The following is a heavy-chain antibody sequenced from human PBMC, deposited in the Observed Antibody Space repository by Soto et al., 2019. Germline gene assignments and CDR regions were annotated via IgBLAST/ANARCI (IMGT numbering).Heavy chain of an antibody. V-gene: IGHV3-23*01. Sequence: GGSLTLSCAASAFTFSSYAMSWVRQAPGKGLEWVSAIGGSGGSTYYADSVKGGFTISRDNSKNTLYLQMNSLRAEDTAVYYCAKDHLGAVAGTVDYWGQGTLVTVSS. J-gene: IGHJ4*02. D-gene: IGHD6-19*01. CDR2: IGGSGGST. CDR1: AFTFSSYA. CDR3: AKDHLGAVAGTVDY.